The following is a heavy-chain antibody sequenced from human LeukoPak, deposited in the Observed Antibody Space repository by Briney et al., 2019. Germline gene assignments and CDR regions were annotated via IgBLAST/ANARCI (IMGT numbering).Heavy chain of an antibody. V-gene: IGHV4-34*01. CDR2: INHSGST. CDR1: GGSFSGYY. CDR3: ARGDAFDI. J-gene: IGHJ3*02. Sequence: SETLSLICAVYGGSFSGYYWSWIRQPPGKGLEWIGEINHSGSTNYNPSLKSRVTISVDTSKNQFSLKLSSVTAGDTAVYYCARGDAFDIWGQGTMVTVSS.